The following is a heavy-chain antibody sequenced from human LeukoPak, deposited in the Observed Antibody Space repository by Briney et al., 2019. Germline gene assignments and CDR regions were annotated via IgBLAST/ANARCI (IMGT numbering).Heavy chain of an antibody. D-gene: IGHD3-10*01. Sequence: PSETLSLTCTVSGGPISSYYWSWIREPPGKGLEWSGYIYYSGSTNYNPSLKSRVTISVDTSKNQFSLKLSSVTAADTAVYYCARALRYYYDAFDIWGQGTMVTVSS. V-gene: IGHV4-59*01. CDR1: GGPISSYY. CDR3: ARALRYYYDAFDI. CDR2: IYYSGST. J-gene: IGHJ3*02.